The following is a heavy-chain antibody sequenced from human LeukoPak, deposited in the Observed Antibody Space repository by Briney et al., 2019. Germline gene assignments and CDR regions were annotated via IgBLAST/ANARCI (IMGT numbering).Heavy chain of an antibody. D-gene: IGHD1-26*01. CDR3: ARGQYSGSCFDN. J-gene: IGHJ4*02. Sequence: SETLSLTCTVSGASINNNFWTWIRQPPGKGLEWIGYIYYSGSTNYNPSLKSRVTILVDTSKNQFSLKVSSVTAADTAVYYCARGQYSGSCFDNWGQGSLVTVSS. CDR2: IYYSGST. CDR1: GASINNNF. V-gene: IGHV4-59*01.